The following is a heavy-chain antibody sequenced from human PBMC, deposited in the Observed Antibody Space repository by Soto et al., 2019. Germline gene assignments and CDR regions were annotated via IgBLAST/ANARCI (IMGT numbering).Heavy chain of an antibody. Sequence: ASVKVSCKASGYTFTSYGISWVRQAPGQGLEWMGWISAYDGNTNYAQKLQGRVTMTRDTSASTAYMELSSLRSEDTAVYYCARDLGGWPDYWGQGTLVTVSS. V-gene: IGHV1-18*01. CDR3: ARDLGGWPDY. CDR2: ISAYDGNT. D-gene: IGHD2-15*01. CDR1: GYTFTSYG. J-gene: IGHJ4*02.